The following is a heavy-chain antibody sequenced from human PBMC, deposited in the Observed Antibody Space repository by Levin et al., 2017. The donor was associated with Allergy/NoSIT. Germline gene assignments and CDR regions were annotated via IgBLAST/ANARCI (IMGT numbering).Heavy chain of an antibody. J-gene: IGHJ4*02. CDR1: GFTFSSYG. V-gene: IGHV3-33*01. CDR2: IWYDGSNK. Sequence: PGGSLRLSCAASGFTFSSYGMHWVRQAPGKGLEWVAVIWYDGSNKYYADSVKGRFTISRDNSKNTLYLQMNSLRAEDTAVYYCARSPVTTFYYFDYWGQGTLVTVSS. CDR3: ARSPVTTFYYFDY. D-gene: IGHD4-17*01.